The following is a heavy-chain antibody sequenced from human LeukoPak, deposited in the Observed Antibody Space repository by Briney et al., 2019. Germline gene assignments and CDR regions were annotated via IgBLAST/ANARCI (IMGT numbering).Heavy chain of an antibody. V-gene: IGHV3-48*01. CDR2: ISSSSSTI. CDR1: GFTFSSYS. CDR3: ARDLWDIVVVVAATGAAFDI. D-gene: IGHD2-15*01. J-gene: IGHJ3*02. Sequence: GGSLRLSCAASGFTFSSYSMNWVRQAPGKGLEWVSYISSSSSTIYYADSVKGRFTISRDNAKNSLYLQMNSLRAEDTAVYYCARDLWDIVVVVAATGAAFDIWGQGTMVTVSS.